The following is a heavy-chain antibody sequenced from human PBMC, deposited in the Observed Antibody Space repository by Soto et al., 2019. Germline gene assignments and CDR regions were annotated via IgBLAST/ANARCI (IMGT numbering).Heavy chain of an antibody. Sequence: GGSLRLSCAASGFTFSSYAMSWVRQAPGKGLEWVSAISGSGGSTYYADSVKGRFTISRDNSKNTLYLQMNSLRAEDTAVYYCAGGLTGMEGVPSLFDYWGQGTLVTVSS. D-gene: IGHD1-20*01. J-gene: IGHJ4*02. CDR2: ISGSGGST. CDR3: AGGLTGMEGVPSLFDY. CDR1: GFTFSSYA. V-gene: IGHV3-23*01.